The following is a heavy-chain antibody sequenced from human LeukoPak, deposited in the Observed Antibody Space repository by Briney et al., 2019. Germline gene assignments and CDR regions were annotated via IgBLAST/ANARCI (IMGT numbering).Heavy chain of an antibody. J-gene: IGHJ4*02. Sequence: GGSLRLSCAASRFTFSNAWLNWVRQAPGKGLAWVGRIKSKADGETTDYTAPVKGRFTISRDDSTNMVYLQMISLKMEDTTVYYCAIDEPHYDTYDFDYWGQGTLVTVSS. D-gene: IGHD5-18*01. CDR3: AIDEPHYDTYDFDY. V-gene: IGHV3-15*01. CDR2: IKSKADGETT. CDR1: RFTFSNAW.